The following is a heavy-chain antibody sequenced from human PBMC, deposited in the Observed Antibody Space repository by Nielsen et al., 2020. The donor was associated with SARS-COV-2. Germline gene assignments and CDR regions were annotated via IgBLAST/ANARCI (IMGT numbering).Heavy chain of an antibody. D-gene: IGHD1-26*01. Sequence: GESLKISCVGSGFSLSNYWMSWVRQAPGKGLEWVANIRRGGGARFYVDSVKGRFTISRDNAKNSLYLQMYSLRAEDTAVYYCVRDTGAWDFDYWGQGTLITVSS. J-gene: IGHJ4*02. CDR3: VRDTGAWDFDY. V-gene: IGHV3-7*01. CDR1: GFSLSNYW. CDR2: IRRGGGAR.